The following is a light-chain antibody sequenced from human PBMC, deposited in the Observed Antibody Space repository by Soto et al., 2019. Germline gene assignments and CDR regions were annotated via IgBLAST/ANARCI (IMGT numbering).Light chain of an antibody. V-gene: IGKV1-9*01. CDR3: QQLNGYPTT. CDR1: QGIRNF. J-gene: IGKJ5*01. CDR2: PAS. Sequence: DIQLTQSPSFLSASVGDRVTFTCRASQGIRNFLAWYQQKPGKAPKLLIYPASSLQSGVPSRFSGSGSGTDFTLPIISLQPEDSATYYCQQLNGYPTTVGQGTRLEIK.